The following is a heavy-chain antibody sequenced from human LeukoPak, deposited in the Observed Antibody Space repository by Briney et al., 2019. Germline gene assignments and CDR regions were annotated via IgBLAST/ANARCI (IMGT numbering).Heavy chain of an antibody. D-gene: IGHD3-10*01. J-gene: IGHJ4*02. V-gene: IGHV4-59*01. CDR3: ARYFSGLDY. CDR2: IYNSGTT. Sequence: SEALSLTCSVSSGSISSYYWSWIRQPPGKGLEWIGCIYNSGTTNYNPSLKSRVTISVDTSKNQFSLKLSSVTAADTAMYYCARYFSGLDYWGQGTLVTVSS. CDR1: SGSISSYY.